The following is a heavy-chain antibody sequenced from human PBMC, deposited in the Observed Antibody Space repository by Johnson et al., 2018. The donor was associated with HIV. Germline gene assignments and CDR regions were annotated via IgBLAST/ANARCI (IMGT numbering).Heavy chain of an antibody. D-gene: IGHD1-26*01. J-gene: IGHJ3*02. CDR1: GFTFDDYG. V-gene: IGHV3-20*04. CDR2: INWNGGST. Sequence: EVQLVESGGGVVRPGGSLRLSCAASGFTFDDYGMSWVRQAPGKGLEWVSGINWNGGSTGYADSVKGRGTISRDNAKNSLYLQMNGLRAEDTALYYCARASGQWELRDYDAFDIWGQGTMVTVSS. CDR3: ARASGQWELRDYDAFDI.